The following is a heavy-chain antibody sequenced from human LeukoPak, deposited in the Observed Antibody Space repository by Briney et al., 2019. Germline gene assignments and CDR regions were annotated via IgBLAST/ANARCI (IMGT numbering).Heavy chain of an antibody. CDR2: ISTDGSST. D-gene: IGHD3-16*01. J-gene: IGHJ5*02. CDR3: ARTRTLPIAGGFDT. CDR1: GFTFSSYW. Sequence: GGSLRLSGAASGFTFSSYWMHWVRQGPGKGLVWVSRISTDGSSTDYADSVKGRFTISRENAKNTLYLQMNSLRAEDTAVYYCARTRTLPIAGGFDTWGQGSLVTVSS. V-gene: IGHV3-74*01.